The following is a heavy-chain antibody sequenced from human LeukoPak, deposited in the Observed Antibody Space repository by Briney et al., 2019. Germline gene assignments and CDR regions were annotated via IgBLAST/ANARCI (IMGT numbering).Heavy chain of an antibody. CDR2: IYYSGST. CDR3: ARDSDYGLGDVGY. D-gene: IGHD3-16*01. Sequence: SQTLSLTCTVSGGSISSGDYCWSWIRQPPGKGLEWIGYIYYSGSTYYNSSLKSRVTISVDTSKNQFSLKLSSVTAADTAVYYCARDSDYGLGDVGYWGQGTLVTVSS. V-gene: IGHV4-30-4*08. CDR1: GGSISSGDYC. J-gene: IGHJ4*02.